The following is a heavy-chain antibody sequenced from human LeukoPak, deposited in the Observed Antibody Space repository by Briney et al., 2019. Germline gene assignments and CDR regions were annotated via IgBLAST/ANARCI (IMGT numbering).Heavy chain of an antibody. CDR1: GYTFTSYG. CDR2: ISAYNDNK. Sequence: ASVKVSCKASGYTFTSYGISLVRQAPGQGLEWMGWISAYNDNKNYAQKLQGRVTMTTDTSTSTAYMELRSLRSDDTAVYYCARKRANHHPTYYYDSSGYYPDYWGQGTLVTVSS. D-gene: IGHD3-22*01. CDR3: ARKRANHHPTYYYDSSGYYPDY. V-gene: IGHV1-18*01. J-gene: IGHJ4*02.